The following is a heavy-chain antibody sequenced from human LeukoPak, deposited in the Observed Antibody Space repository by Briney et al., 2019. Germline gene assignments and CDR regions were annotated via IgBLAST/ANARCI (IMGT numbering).Heavy chain of an antibody. J-gene: IGHJ3*02. CDR1: GFTFNTYS. CDR2: ISGSGSSI. V-gene: IGHV3-48*04. Sequence: GGPLRLSCAASGFTFNTYSMNWVRQAPGKGLEWISYISGSGSSIFYADSLQGRFTVSRDNAKNSVYLQMNSLRAEDTAVYYCAREGGFGYDDAFDTWGHGTTVTVSS. D-gene: IGHD3-16*02. CDR3: AREGGFGYDDAFDT.